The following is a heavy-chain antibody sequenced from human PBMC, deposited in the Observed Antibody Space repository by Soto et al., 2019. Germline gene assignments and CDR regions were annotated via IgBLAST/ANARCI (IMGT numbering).Heavy chain of an antibody. CDR2: VNPSRDSP. J-gene: IGHJ4*02. D-gene: IGHD3-10*01. Sequence: QVQLVQSGAEVKKPGASVKISCRTSGYKFTTYYIHWVRQAPGQGLEWVGMVNPSRDSPSYAQKFQGRVTMTRYTAASTVYMELASLRSEDTAVYYCARPGNFGEFYFKYWGQGTLVTASP. CDR1: GYKFTTYY. CDR3: ARPGNFGEFYFKY. V-gene: IGHV1-46*01.